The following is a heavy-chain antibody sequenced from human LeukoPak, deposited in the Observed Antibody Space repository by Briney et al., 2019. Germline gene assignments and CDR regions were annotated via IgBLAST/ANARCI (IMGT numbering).Heavy chain of an antibody. CDR1: GFTFSNYA. J-gene: IGHJ4*02. CDR3: ARLAYYFDY. Sequence: GGSLRLSCAASGFTFSNYAMSWVRQAPGKGLEWVANIQQDGSEKYYVDSVKGRFTISRDNAKNSLYLQMNSLRAEDTAVYYCARLAYYFDYWGQGTLVTVSS. V-gene: IGHV3-7*01. CDR2: IQQDGSEK.